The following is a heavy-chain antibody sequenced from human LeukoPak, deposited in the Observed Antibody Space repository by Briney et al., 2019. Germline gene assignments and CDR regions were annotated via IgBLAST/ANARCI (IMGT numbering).Heavy chain of an antibody. V-gene: IGHV1-2*02. J-gene: IGHJ4*02. CDR3: ARDGRDHYYDSSGLDY. CDR2: INPNSGGT. D-gene: IGHD3-22*01. CDR1: GYTFTGYY. Sequence: ASVKVSCKASGYTFTGYYMHWVRQAPGQGLEWMGWINPNSGGTNYAQKFQGRVTMTRDTSISTAYMELSRLRSDDTAVYYCARDGRDHYYDSSGLDYWGQGTLVTVSS.